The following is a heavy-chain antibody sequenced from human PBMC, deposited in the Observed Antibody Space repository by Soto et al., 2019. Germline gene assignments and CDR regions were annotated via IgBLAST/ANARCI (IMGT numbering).Heavy chain of an antibody. CDR1: GFTFSSSA. J-gene: IGHJ5*02. V-gene: IGHV3-23*01. CDR2: VSGSGGTT. Sequence: EVQLLDSGGGLVQPGGSLRLSCAASGFTFSSSAMSWVRQAPGKGLEWVSAVSGSGGTTYYADSVRGRFTISRDNSNNTLYLQMNSLRAEDTAIYFCARCTVNTIVTSGWCHYLDPWGQGTLVTVSS. CDR3: ARCTVNTIVTSGWCHYLDP. D-gene: IGHD6-19*01.